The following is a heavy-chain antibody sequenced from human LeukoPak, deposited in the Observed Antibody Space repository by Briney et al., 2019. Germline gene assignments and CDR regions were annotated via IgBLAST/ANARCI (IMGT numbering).Heavy chain of an antibody. D-gene: IGHD3-22*01. CDR1: GYTFTSYD. J-gene: IGHJ6*03. Sequence: ASVKVSCKASGYTFTSYDINWVRQATGQGLEWMGWMNPNSGNTGYAQKFQGRVTMTRNTSISTAYMELSSLRSDDTAVYYCARDYYYDSSGYHRPYYMDVWGKGTTVTISS. V-gene: IGHV1-8*01. CDR3: ARDYYYDSSGYHRPYYMDV. CDR2: MNPNSGNT.